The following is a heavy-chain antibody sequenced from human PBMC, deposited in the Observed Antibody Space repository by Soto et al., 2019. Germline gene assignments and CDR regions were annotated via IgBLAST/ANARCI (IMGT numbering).Heavy chain of an antibody. D-gene: IGHD6-13*01. CDR2: IYPGDSDT. CDR1: GYNITSFW. Sequence: GEPQKIPRKGAGYNITSFWSGCVRKMPGKGLEWMGIIYPGDSDTRYSPSFQGQVTISADKSISTAYLQWSSLKASDTAMYYCARTSAAGKYYYGMDVWGQGTTVTVSS. V-gene: IGHV5-51*01. CDR3: ARTSAAGKYYYGMDV. J-gene: IGHJ6*02.